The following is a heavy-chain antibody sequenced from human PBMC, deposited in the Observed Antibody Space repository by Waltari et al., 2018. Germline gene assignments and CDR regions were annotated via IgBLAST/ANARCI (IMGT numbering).Heavy chain of an antibody. CDR3: ARGRYGPFDY. CDR1: GYTFTGYY. D-gene: IGHD4-17*01. V-gene: IGHV1-8*02. CDR2: INPNSGNT. Sequence: QVQLVQSGAEVKKPGASVKVSCKASGYTFTGYYMHWVRQAPGQGLEWMGWINPNSGNTGYAQKFQGRVTMTRNTSISTAYMELSSLRSEDTAVYYCARGRYGPFDYWGQGTLVTVSS. J-gene: IGHJ4*02.